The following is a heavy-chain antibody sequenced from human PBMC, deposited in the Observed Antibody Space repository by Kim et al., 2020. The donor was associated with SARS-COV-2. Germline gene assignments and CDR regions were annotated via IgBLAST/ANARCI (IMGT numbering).Heavy chain of an antibody. D-gene: IGHD1-26*01. CDR3: ARDFEVGALGGDAFDI. V-gene: IGHV1-2*06. CDR1: GYTFTGYY. CDR2: INPNSGGT. Sequence: ASVKVSCKASGYTFTGYYMHWVRQAPGQGLEWMGRINPNSGGTNYAQKFQGRVTMTRDTSISTAYMELSRLRSDDTAVYYCARDFEVGALGGDAFDIWGQGTMVTVSS. J-gene: IGHJ3*02.